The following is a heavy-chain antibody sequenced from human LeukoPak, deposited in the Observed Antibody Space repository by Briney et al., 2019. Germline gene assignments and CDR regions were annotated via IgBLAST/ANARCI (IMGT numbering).Heavy chain of an antibody. CDR1: GYTFTSYW. V-gene: IGHV5-51*01. Sequence: GESLKISCRGSGYTFTSYWIGWVRQMPGKGLEWMGIIFPDDSDTRYNPSFEGQVTISADKSISTAYLQWSSLKASDTAMYYCARHEYSSSWYQGWFDPWGQGTLVTVSS. D-gene: IGHD6-13*01. J-gene: IGHJ5*02. CDR2: IFPDDSDT. CDR3: ARHEYSSSWYQGWFDP.